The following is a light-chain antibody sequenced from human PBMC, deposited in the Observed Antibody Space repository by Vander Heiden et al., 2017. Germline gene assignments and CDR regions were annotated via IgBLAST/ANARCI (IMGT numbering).Light chain of an antibody. CDR2: DVS. CDR3: SSYTNSSTPHWV. CDR1: SSDVGGYNY. Sequence: QSALTQPASVSGSPGQSITISCPVTSSDVGGYNYVYLYQQHPRKAPKLMIYDVSNRPSVGSTGFFCSNSGNTASMIISGLQAEDEADYYCSSYTNSSTPHWVFGTGTKVTVL. J-gene: IGLJ1*01. V-gene: IGLV2-14*01.